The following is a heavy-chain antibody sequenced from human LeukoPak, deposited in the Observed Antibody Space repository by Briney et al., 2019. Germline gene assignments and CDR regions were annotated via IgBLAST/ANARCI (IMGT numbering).Heavy chain of an antibody. CDR3: ARVDRDTEFFDY. J-gene: IGHJ4*02. CDR1: GFTFSSYG. V-gene: IGHV3-30*02. Sequence: GGSLRLSCAASGFTFSSYGIHWVRQAPGKGLEWVTFIRYDGSNKDYADSVKGRFTISRDNAKNSLYLQMNSLRAEDTAVYYCARVDRDTEFFDYWGQGTLVTVSS. CDR2: IRYDGSNK. D-gene: IGHD3-16*02.